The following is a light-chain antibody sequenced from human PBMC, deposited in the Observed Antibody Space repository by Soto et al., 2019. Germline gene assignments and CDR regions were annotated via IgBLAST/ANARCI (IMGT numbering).Light chain of an antibody. CDR3: CSYAGSYTLRV. CDR2: DVS. CDR1: SSDVGGYNY. J-gene: IGLJ3*02. V-gene: IGLV2-11*01. Sequence: QSALTQPRSVSGSPGQSVTISCTGTSSDVGGYNYVSWYQQHPGKAPKLMIYDVSKRPSGVPDRFSGSKSGNTASLTISGLQAEDEADYYCCSYAGSYTLRVFGGGTKVTLL.